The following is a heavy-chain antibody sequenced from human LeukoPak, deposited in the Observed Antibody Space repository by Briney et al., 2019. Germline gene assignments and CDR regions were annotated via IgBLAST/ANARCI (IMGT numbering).Heavy chain of an antibody. CDR2: IIPIFGTA. V-gene: IGHV1-69*13. J-gene: IGHJ1*01. CDR3: ARDSSEFRSLIPH. Sequence: SVEVSCKASGGTFSSHAISWVRQAPGQGLEWMGGIIPIFGTAKYAQKFQGRVTITADESTSTAYMELSSLRSEDTAVYYCARDSSEFRSLIPHWGQGTLVTVSS. D-gene: IGHD2-21*01. CDR1: GGTFSSHA.